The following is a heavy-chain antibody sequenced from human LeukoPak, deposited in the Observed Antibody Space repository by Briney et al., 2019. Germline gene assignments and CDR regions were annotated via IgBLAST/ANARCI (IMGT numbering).Heavy chain of an antibody. CDR2: IYHSGST. Sequence: PSETLSLTCAVSGGSISSGGYSWSWIRQPPGKGLEWLGYIYHSGSTYYNPSLKSRVTISVDRSKNQFSLKLSSVTAADTAVYYCARESYDSSGYYFDYWGQGTLVTVSS. D-gene: IGHD3-22*01. CDR1: GGSISSGGYS. CDR3: ARESYDSSGYYFDY. V-gene: IGHV4-30-2*01. J-gene: IGHJ4*02.